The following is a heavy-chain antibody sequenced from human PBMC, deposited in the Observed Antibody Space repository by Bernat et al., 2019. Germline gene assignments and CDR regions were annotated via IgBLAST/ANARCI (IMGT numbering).Heavy chain of an antibody. CDR2: INPSGGST. V-gene: IGHV1-46*03. D-gene: IGHD3-10*01. CDR3: ARADTMVRGVIITSIDY. CDR1: GYTFTSYY. Sequence: QVQLVQSGAEVKKPGASVKVSCKASGYTFTSYYMHWVRQAPGQGLEWMGIINPSGGSTSYAQKFQGRVTMTRDTSTNTVYMELSSLRSEDTAVYYCARADTMVRGVIITSIDYWGQGTLVTVSS. J-gene: IGHJ4*02.